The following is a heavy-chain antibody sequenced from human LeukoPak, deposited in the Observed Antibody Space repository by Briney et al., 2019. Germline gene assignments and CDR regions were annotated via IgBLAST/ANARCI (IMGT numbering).Heavy chain of an antibody. CDR1: GYSFATYW. CDR3: AISRGEGAGRGGSYQNNWFDP. Sequence: GESLRISCKGSGYSFATYWIAWVRQPPGKGLEWMGIIYPDDSDTRYSPSFRGQVTISADKSISTAYLQWSSLQASDTAMYYCAISRGEGAGRGGSYQNNWFDPWGQGTLVTVSS. J-gene: IGHJ5*02. V-gene: IGHV5-51*01. D-gene: IGHD3-16*02. CDR2: IYPDDSDT.